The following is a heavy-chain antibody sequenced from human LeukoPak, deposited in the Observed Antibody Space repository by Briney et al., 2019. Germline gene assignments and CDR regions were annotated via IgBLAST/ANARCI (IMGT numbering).Heavy chain of an antibody. Sequence: GASVKVSCKASGGTFSSYAISWVRQAPGQGLEWMGGIIPIFGTANYAQKFQGRVTITTDESTSTAYMELSSLRSEDTAVYYCAGAGYSYGSYYFDYWGQGTLVTVSS. V-gene: IGHV1-69*05. D-gene: IGHD5-18*01. CDR3: AGAGYSYGSYYFDY. J-gene: IGHJ4*02. CDR1: GGTFSSYA. CDR2: IIPIFGTA.